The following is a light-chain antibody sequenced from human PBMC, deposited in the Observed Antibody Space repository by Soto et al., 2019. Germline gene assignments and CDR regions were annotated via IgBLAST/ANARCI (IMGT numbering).Light chain of an antibody. CDR2: SAS. CDR3: QLHTTYPRP. Sequence: DIQMTQSPSSVSASVGDRVTITCRASQDISSWLAWYQQKPGKAPKRLIYSASSLDSGVPSRFSATGSGTEFTFTISSLHPEDFATYYCQLHTTYPRPFGQGTKVDI. J-gene: IGKJ1*01. CDR1: QDISSW. V-gene: IGKV1-12*01.